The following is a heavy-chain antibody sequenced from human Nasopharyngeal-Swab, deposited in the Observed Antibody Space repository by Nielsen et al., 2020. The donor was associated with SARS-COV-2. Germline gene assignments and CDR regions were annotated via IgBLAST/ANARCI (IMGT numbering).Heavy chain of an antibody. J-gene: IGHJ4*02. V-gene: IGHV1-46*01. D-gene: IGHD3-3*01. CDR1: GYTFTSCY. Sequence: ASVKVSCKASGYTFTSCYMHWVRHAPGQGLEWMGIINPSGSTTYSEKFQGRVTMTSETSTSTVYMELSSLRSEDTAVYYCARELSPYYDFWSGWLYYWGQGILVTVSS. CDR3: ARELSPYYDFWSGWLYY. CDR2: INPSGST.